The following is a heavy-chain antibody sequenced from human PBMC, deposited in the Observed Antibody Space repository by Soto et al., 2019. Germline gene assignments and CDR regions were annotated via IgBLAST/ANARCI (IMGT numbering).Heavy chain of an antibody. CDR3: STALDS. J-gene: IGHJ4*02. CDR2: INPDRSEK. Sequence: PGGSLTLSCAASGFTFSSFWMDWLRQAPGKGLEWVANINPDRSEKHYVDSVKSHFTISRDYAKNSRYLQMGSLTAEDSALYYCSTALDSWGQGTRVNVSS. CDR1: GFTFSSFW. V-gene: IGHV3-7*01.